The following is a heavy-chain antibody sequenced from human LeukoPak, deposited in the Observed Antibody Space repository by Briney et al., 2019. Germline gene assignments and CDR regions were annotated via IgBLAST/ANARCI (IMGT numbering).Heavy chain of an antibody. CDR3: AREMDGEYGSGTLFDL. CDR1: EFVFGDFY. Sequence: GGSLRLSCAASEFVFGDFYMSWVRQAPGKGLEWISYISSGGDTIYYADSVKGRLTISRDNAKNSLYLQMNNLRAEDTAVYYCAREMDGEYGSGTLFDLWGQGNMVTVSS. CDR2: ISSGGDTI. J-gene: IGHJ5*02. V-gene: IGHV3-11*01. D-gene: IGHD3-10*01.